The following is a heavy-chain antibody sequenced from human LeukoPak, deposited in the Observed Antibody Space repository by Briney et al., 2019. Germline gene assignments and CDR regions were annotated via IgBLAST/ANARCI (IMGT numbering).Heavy chain of an antibody. CDR2: IYYSGST. CDR1: GGSISSYY. V-gene: IGHV4-59*08. J-gene: IGHJ3*02. CDR3: ARHSVIDRDAFDI. Sequence: SETLSLTCTVSGGSISSYYWSWIRQPPGKGLEWIGYIYYSGSTNYNPSLKSRVTISVDTSKNQFSLKLSSVTAADTAVYYCARHSVIDRDAFDIWGQGTMVTVSS. D-gene: IGHD1-14*01.